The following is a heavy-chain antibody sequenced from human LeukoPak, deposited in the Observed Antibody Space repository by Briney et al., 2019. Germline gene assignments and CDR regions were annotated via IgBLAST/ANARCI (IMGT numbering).Heavy chain of an antibody. V-gene: IGHV5-51*01. D-gene: IGHD1-26*01. J-gene: IGHJ6*02. CDR2: IHPYGSDT. Sequence: GESLKISCNVSGYSFTTYWIGWVRQMTGKGLQWMGSIHPYGSDTKYSPAFQGQVTISADKSINTAYLQWSSLKASDTAIYYCARQFEWGVWPQYYSAMDVWGQGTAVTVYS. CDR3: ARQFEWGVWPQYYSAMDV. CDR1: GYSFTTYW.